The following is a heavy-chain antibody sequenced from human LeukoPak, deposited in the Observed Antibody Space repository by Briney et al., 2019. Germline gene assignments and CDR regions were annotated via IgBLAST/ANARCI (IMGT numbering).Heavy chain of an antibody. CDR2: TYYSGST. Sequence: TSETLSLTCTVSGGSVSSGVYYWSWIRQHPGKGLEWIGYTYYSGSTYYNPSLKSRVTISVDTSKNQFSLKLSSVTAADTAVYYCGRVPQDGGRVGYWGQGTLVTVSS. CDR3: GRVPQDGGRVGY. V-gene: IGHV4-31*03. D-gene: IGHD4-23*01. J-gene: IGHJ4*02. CDR1: GGSVSSGVYY.